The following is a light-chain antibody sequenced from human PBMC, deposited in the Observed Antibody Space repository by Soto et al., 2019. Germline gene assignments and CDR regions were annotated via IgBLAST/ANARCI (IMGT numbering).Light chain of an antibody. Sequence: QSALAQPRSVSGSPGQSVTISCTGTSSDIGGYTYVSWYQQHPGKAPKVIICDVSERPSGVPDRFSDSKSGNTASLTISGLQPEDEADYYCQSYDSSLSGYVFGTGTKVTVL. V-gene: IGLV2-11*01. CDR2: DVS. J-gene: IGLJ1*01. CDR1: SSDIGGYTY. CDR3: QSYDSSLSGYV.